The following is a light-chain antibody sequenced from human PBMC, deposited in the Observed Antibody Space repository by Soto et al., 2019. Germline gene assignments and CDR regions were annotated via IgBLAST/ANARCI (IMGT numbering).Light chain of an antibody. CDR1: QGISSS. CDR3: QQFTEYSVT. J-gene: IGKJ5*01. CDR2: KTS. V-gene: IGKV1-5*03. Sequence: IRMTQSPSTLSASIGDRVTITCRASQGISSSLAWYQQKPGKAPKLLIYKTSTLESGVPSKVIGSGSGTEFTLTINSLQPDDSATYYCQQFTEYSVTFGQGTRLEIK.